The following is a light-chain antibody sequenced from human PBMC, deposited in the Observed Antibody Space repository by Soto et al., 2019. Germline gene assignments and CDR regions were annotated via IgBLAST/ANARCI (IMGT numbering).Light chain of an antibody. CDR1: QSASSSY. V-gene: IGKV3D-15*01. CDR3: QQYNNWPWT. J-gene: IGKJ1*01. CDR2: GAS. Sequence: EIVLTQSPGTLSLSPGERATLSCRARQSASSSYLAWYQQEPGQAPRLPIYGASSRATGIPDRFSGSGSGTEFSLSISGLRSEDFTVHYCQQYNNWPWTFGQRTKVDIK.